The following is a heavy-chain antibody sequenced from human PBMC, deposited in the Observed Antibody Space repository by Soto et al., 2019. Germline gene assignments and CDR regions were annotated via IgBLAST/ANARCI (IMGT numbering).Heavy chain of an antibody. V-gene: IGHV1-69*01. CDR2: IIPIFGTA. CDR1: GGTFSSYA. CDR3: AREEDAQPNNYYYGMDV. Sequence: QVQLVQSGAEVKKPGSSVKVSCKASGGTFSSYAISWVRQAPGQGLEWMGGIIPIFGTANYAQKFQGRVTITADESTSKDYMELSSLRSEDTAVYYCAREEDAQPNNYYYGMDVWGQGTTVTVSS. J-gene: IGHJ6*02.